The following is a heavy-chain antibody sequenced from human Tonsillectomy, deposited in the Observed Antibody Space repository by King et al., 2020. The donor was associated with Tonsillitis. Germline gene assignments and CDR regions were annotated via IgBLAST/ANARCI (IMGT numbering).Heavy chain of an antibody. CDR2: ISGCGGST. D-gene: IGHD5-18*01. Sequence: VQLVESGGGLVQPGGSLRLSCAAPGFTFSRDAMSWVRQAPGKGLAWVAAISGCGGSTYYAESVKGRFSITRDNSKNTQYLQMNSLRVEETAVYYSAKGVDTAMGGFDYWGQGTLVTVSA. J-gene: IGHJ4*02. CDR3: AKGVDTAMGGFDY. CDR1: GFTFSRDA. V-gene: IGHV3-23*04.